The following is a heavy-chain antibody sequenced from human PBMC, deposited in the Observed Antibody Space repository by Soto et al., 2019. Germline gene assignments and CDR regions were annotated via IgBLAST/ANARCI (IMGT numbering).Heavy chain of an antibody. D-gene: IGHD3-9*01. CDR3: ASHLTMTGTRGFDH. J-gene: IGHJ4*02. CDR1: SGSIFSSNW. Sequence: QVQLQESGPGLVKPSGTLSLTCAVSSGSIFSSNWWSWVRQPPGKGLEWIGETRNSGGANYNPSLKSRVTISVDKSTNQFFLNLNSVTAADTDVYYCASHLTMTGTRGFDHWGLGTLVTVSS. V-gene: IGHV4-4*02. CDR2: TRNSGGA.